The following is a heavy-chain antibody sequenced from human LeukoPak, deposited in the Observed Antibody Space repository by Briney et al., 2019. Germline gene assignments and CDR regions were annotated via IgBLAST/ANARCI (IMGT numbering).Heavy chain of an antibody. Sequence: GGSLRLSCAASGFIFRNYAMSWVRQAPGKGLEWVSAITGSGDTTYYADSVKGRFTISRDNSKNTLYVEMNTLRVEDTAIYYCAKWGDYDILTGYYVLDFWGQGTLVTVSS. V-gene: IGHV3-23*01. D-gene: IGHD3-9*01. CDR1: GFIFRNYA. CDR2: ITGSGDTT. CDR3: AKWGDYDILTGYYVLDF. J-gene: IGHJ4*02.